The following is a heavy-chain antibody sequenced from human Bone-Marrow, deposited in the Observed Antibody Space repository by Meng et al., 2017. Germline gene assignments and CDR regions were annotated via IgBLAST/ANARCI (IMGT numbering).Heavy chain of an antibody. CDR1: GGSISSSSYY. CDR2: IYYSGST. J-gene: IGHJ4*02. CDR3: ASGLGSSRRGSGYY. V-gene: IGHV4-39*07. Sequence: SETLSLTCTVSGGSISSSSYYWGWIRQPPGKGLEWIGSIYYSGSTYYNPSLKSRVTISVDTSKNQFSLKLSSVTAADTAVYYCASGLGSSRRGSGYYWGQGTLVTVSS. D-gene: IGHD2-15*01.